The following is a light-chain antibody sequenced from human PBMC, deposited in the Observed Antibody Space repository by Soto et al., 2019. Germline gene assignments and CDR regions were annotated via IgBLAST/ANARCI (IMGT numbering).Light chain of an antibody. J-gene: IGKJ1*01. Sequence: AIRMTQFPSSFSASIGDRVTITCRASHDITSSLAWYQHIQGRAPKLLISGASNLQFGVPSRFSGSGSGTDFILTISSLQSEDFATYYCQHYYSSPPTFGQGTRVE. CDR2: GAS. CDR1: HDITSS. V-gene: IGKV1-8*01. CDR3: QHYYSSPPT.